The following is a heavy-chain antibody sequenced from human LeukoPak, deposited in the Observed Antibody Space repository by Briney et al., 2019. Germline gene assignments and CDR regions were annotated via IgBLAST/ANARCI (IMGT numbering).Heavy chain of an antibody. CDR2: INYHSQPT. Sequence: GGSLRLSCTASGFTFSTFHMHWVRQAPGKGLEWVSYINYHSQPTYYADSVKGRFTISRDNSKNTLYLQMNSLRAEDTAVYYCAKDVNVGYSYGYGFDIWGQGTMVSVSS. CDR3: AKDVNVGYSYGYGFDI. CDR1: GFTFSTFH. D-gene: IGHD5-18*01. J-gene: IGHJ3*02. V-gene: IGHV3-48*01.